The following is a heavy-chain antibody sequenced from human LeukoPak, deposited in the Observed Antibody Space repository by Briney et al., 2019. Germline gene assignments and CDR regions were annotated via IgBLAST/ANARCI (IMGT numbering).Heavy chain of an antibody. CDR2: IYSGGST. V-gene: IGHV3-53*01. CDR3: ARGQWDAFDI. D-gene: IGHD2-8*01. J-gene: IGHJ3*02. CDR1: GYSISSGNY. Sequence: ETLSLTCAVSGYSISSGNYMSWVRPAPGKGLEWVSVIYSGGSTYYADSVKGRFTFSRDNSKNTLYLQMNSLRAEDTAVYYCARGQWDAFDIWGQGTMVTVSS.